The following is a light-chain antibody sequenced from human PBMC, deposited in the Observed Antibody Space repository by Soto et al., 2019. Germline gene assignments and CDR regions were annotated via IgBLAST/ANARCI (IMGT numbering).Light chain of an antibody. CDR2: EAS. CDR3: CSYAGSSTSPYV. Sequence: QSVLAQPASVSGSPGQSITISCTGTSSDFGSHNLVSWYQQYPGKAPKLMIYEASKRPSGVSDRFSGSKSGNTASLTISGLQAEGEADYYCCSYAGSSTSPYVFGTGTKVTVL. CDR1: SSDFGSHNL. V-gene: IGLV2-23*01. J-gene: IGLJ1*01.